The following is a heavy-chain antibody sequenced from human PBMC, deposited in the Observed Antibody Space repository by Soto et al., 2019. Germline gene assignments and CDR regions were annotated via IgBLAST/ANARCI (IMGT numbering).Heavy chain of an antibody. D-gene: IGHD4-17*01. J-gene: IGHJ4*02. CDR3: ARQNYGGTDY. V-gene: IGHV4-39*01. CDR1: GGSISSSSDY. Sequence: SETLSLTCTVSGGSISSSSDYWGWIRQPPGKGLEWIGSIYYSGSTYYNPSLKSRVTISVDTSKNQFSLKLSSVTAADTAVYYCARQNYGGTDYWGQGTLVTVSS. CDR2: IYYSGST.